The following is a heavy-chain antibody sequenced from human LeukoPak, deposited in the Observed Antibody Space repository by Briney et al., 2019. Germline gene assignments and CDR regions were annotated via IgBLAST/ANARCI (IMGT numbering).Heavy chain of an antibody. V-gene: IGHV1-69*05. J-gene: IGHJ4*02. CDR3: ARGDSGYDYGFDN. CDR1: GGTFSSHA. Sequence: WASVNVCRKASGGTFSSHAISWVRQAPGQGLERVGGIIPIFGTTNYAQKFQGRVTITTDESTSTGYMELRSLRSDDTAVYYCARGDSGYDYGFDNWGQGTLVTVSS. D-gene: IGHD5-12*01. CDR2: IIPIFGTT.